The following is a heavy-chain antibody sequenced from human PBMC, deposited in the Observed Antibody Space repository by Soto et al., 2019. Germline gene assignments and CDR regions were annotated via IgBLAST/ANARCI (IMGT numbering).Heavy chain of an antibody. D-gene: IGHD3-10*01. CDR3: ARMVRGSTVGYYYYMDV. CDR1: GYTFTSHG. Sequence: QVQLVQSGAEVKKPGASVKVSCKTSGYTFTSHGISWVRQAPGQGLEWMGWISPYNGDTNYAQKLQGRVSVTTDSSTRTAYRELRSLRSEDTAVYYCARMVRGSTVGYYYYMDVWCKGTTVTVSS. CDR2: ISPYNGDT. V-gene: IGHV1-18*01. J-gene: IGHJ6*03.